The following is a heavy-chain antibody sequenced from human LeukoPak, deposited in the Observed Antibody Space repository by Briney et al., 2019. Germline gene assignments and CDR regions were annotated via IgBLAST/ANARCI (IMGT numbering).Heavy chain of an antibody. J-gene: IGHJ4*02. CDR3: ARERGYSSSWFY. V-gene: IGHV4-59*01. CDR1: GGSISSYY. D-gene: IGHD6-13*01. Sequence: PSETLSLTCTVSGGSISSYYWSWIRQPPGKGLEWIGYIYYSGSTNYNPSLKSRVTISVKTSKNQFSLKLSSVTAADTAVYYCARERGYSSSWFYWGQGTLVTVSS. CDR2: IYYSGST.